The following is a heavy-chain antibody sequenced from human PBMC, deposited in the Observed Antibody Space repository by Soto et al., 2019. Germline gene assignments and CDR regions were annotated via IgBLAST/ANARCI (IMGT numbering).Heavy chain of an antibody. D-gene: IGHD1-7*01. CDR2: IIPIFGTA. CDR3: AREERGLELPSIVYGMDV. J-gene: IGHJ6*02. Sequence: ASVKVSCKASGGTFSSYAISWVRQAPGQGLEWMGGIIPIFGTANYAQKFQGRVTITADKSTSTAYMELSSLRSEDTAVYYCAREERGLELPSIVYGMDVWGQGTTVTVS. V-gene: IGHV1-69*06. CDR1: GGTFSSYA.